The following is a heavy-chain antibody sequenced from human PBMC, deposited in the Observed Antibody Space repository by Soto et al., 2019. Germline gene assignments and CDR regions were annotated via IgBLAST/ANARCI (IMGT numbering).Heavy chain of an antibody. CDR1: GYTFTSYD. Sequence: ASVKVSCKASGYTFTSYDINWVRQATGQGLEWMGWMNPNSGNTGYAQKFQGRVTMTRNTSISTAYMELSSLRSEDTAVYYCARCRGIAAAGPIYYYYYYGMDVWGQGTTVTVSS. CDR2: MNPNSGNT. V-gene: IGHV1-8*01. CDR3: ARCRGIAAAGPIYYYYYYGMDV. D-gene: IGHD6-13*01. J-gene: IGHJ6*02.